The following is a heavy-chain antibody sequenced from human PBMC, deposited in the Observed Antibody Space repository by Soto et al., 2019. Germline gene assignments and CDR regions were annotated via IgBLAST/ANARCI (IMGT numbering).Heavy chain of an antibody. D-gene: IGHD3-9*01. V-gene: IGHV1-46*03. J-gene: IGHJ6*02. CDR2: INPSGGST. CDR3: AREYYDILTGSSPYYYGMDV. Sequence: GASVKVSCKASGYTFTSYYMHWVRQAPGQGLEWMGIINPSGGSTSYAQKFQGRVTMTRDTSTSTVYMELSSLRSEDTAVYYCAREYYDILTGSSPYYYGMDVWGQGTTVTVS. CDR1: GYTFTSYY.